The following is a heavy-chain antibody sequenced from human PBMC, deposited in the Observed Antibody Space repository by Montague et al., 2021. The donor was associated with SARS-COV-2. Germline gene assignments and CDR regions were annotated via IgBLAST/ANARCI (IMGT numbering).Heavy chain of an antibody. CDR1: GFPFSSYA. CDR2: ISYDGSNK. V-gene: IGHV3-30*04. CDR3: ARGFRGGYSTFDY. J-gene: IGHJ4*02. Sequence: LSISFSASGFPFSSYAMHWVRQAPGKGLEWVAVISYDGSNKYYADSVKGRFTISRDNSKNTLYLQMNSLRAEDTAVYYCARGFRGGYSTFDYWGQGTLVTVSS. D-gene: IGHD2-21*01.